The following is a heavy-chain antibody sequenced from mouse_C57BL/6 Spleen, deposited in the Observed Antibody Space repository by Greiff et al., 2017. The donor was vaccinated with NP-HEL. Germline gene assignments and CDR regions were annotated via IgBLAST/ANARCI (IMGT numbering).Heavy chain of an antibody. D-gene: IGHD2-2*01. CDR2: IDPNSGGT. CDR1: GYTFTSYW. CDR3: ARRDGYDVTWFAY. J-gene: IGHJ3*01. Sequence: QVQLQQPGAELVKPGASVKLSCKASGYTFTSYWMHWVKQRPGRGLEWIGRIDPNSGGTKYNEKFKSKATLTVDKPSSTAYMQRSSLTSEDSAVYYCARRDGYDVTWFAYWGQGTLVTVSA. V-gene: IGHV1-72*01.